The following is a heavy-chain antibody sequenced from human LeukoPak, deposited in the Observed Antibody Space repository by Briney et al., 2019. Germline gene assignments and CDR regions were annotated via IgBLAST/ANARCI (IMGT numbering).Heavy chain of an antibody. J-gene: IGHJ4*01. Sequence: HGRSLRLSCAASGFTFSSYGMHWDRQAPGKGLEWVAVISYDGNNKYYADSVKGRFTISRDNSKNTLYLQMDNLRAEDTAVYYCAKYQRQWLPKGGFDYWGQGILVTVSS. D-gene: IGHD6-19*01. CDR2: ISYDGNNK. CDR1: GFTFSSYG. CDR3: AKYQRQWLPKGGFDY. V-gene: IGHV3-30*18.